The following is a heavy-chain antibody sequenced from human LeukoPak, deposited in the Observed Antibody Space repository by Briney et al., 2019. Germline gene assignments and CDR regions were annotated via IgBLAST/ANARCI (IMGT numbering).Heavy chain of an antibody. V-gene: IGHV1-2*02. D-gene: IGHD6-19*01. CDR1: GYTFTGYY. J-gene: IGHJ6*03. Sequence: EASVKVSCKASGYTFTGYYMHWVRQAPGQGLEWMGWINPNSGGTNYAQKFRGRVTMTRDTSISTAYMELSRLRSDDTAVYYCARTYSSGWYQGDYYMDVWGKGTTVTVSS. CDR3: ARTYSSGWYQGDYYMDV. CDR2: INPNSGGT.